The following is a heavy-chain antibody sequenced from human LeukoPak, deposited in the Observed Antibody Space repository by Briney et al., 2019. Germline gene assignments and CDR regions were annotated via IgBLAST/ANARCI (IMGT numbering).Heavy chain of an antibody. Sequence: PSETLSLTCTVSGGSISSYYWSWIRQPPGKGLEWIGYIYYSGSTNYNPSLKSRVTISVDTSKNQFSLKLSSVTAADTAVYYCARGGYSYGFPSYYFDYWGQGTLVTVSS. J-gene: IGHJ4*02. CDR1: GGSISSYY. CDR2: IYYSGST. D-gene: IGHD5-18*01. V-gene: IGHV4-59*01. CDR3: ARGGYSYGFPSYYFDY.